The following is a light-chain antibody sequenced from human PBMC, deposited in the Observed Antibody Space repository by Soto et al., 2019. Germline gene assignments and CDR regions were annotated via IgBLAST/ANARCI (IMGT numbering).Light chain of an antibody. J-gene: IGKJ1*01. V-gene: IGKV1-39*01. CDR3: QQGYSTPRT. Sequence: IQMTQSPSSLSASVGDRVTITCRASQSISTYLNWYHQKPGKAPKLLIDAASSLQSGVPSRFSGSGSGTDFTLTISSLQPEDFATYYCQQGYSTPRTFGQGTKVDI. CDR2: AAS. CDR1: QSISTY.